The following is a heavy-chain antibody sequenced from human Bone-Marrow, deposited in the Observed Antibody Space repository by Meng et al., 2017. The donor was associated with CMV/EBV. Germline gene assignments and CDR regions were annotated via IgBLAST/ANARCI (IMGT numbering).Heavy chain of an antibody. CDR1: GFSFSAYA. J-gene: IGHJ6*02. Sequence: GESLKISCAASGFSFSAYAMNWVRQAPGKGLEWVSSISSTGTYIYYAESVKGRFTISRDNAKNSLYLQMNSLRAEDTAVYYCAKSWDGMDVWGQGTTVNGAS. V-gene: IGHV3-21*01. CDR3: AKSWDGMDV. CDR2: ISSTGTYI. D-gene: IGHD6-13*01.